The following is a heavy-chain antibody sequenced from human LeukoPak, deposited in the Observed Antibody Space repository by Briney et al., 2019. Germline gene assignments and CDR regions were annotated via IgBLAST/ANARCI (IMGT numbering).Heavy chain of an antibody. CDR3: ARAYCTSTRCPFDS. CDR2: TYYSGST. CDR1: GDFINSALYF. D-gene: IGHD2-2*01. V-gene: IGHV4-31*03. J-gene: IGHJ4*02. Sequence: PSETLSLTCTVSGDFINSALYFWTWIRQHPGEGLEWIGYTYYSGSTHYNPSLKSRVIISVDTSKNQFSLKLSSVTAADTAAYYCARAYCTSTRCPFDSWGQGTLVTVSS.